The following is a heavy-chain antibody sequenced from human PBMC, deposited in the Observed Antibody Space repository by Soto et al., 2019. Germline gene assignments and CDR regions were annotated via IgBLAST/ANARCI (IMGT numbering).Heavy chain of an antibody. D-gene: IGHD6-13*01. CDR3: AREGGSSWSYYYYGMDV. CDR2: ISYDGSNK. V-gene: IGHV3-30-3*01. J-gene: IGHJ6*02. Sequence: GGSLRLAWAASGFTFSSYAMHWVHQAPGKGLGWVAVISYDGSNKYYAYSVKGRFTISRDNSKNTLYLQMNSLRAEDTALYYGAREGGSSWSYYYYGMDVWGQGTTVTVSS. CDR1: GFTFSSYA.